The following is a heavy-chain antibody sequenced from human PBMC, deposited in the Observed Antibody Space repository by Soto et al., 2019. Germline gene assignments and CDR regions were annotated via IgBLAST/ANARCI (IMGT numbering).Heavy chain of an antibody. CDR3: ARGPMTYYDFWSGPHDAFDI. V-gene: IGHV3-33*01. D-gene: IGHD3-3*01. CDR1: GFTFSSYG. CDR2: IWYDGSNK. J-gene: IGHJ3*02. Sequence: GGSLILSCAASGFTFSSYGMHWVRQAPGKGLEWVAVIWYDGSNKYYADSVKGRFTISRDNSKNTLYLQMNSLRAEDTAVYYCARGPMTYYDFWSGPHDAFDIWGQGTMVTVSS.